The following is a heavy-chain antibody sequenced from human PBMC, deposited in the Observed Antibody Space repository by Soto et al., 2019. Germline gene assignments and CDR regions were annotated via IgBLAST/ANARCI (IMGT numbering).Heavy chain of an antibody. CDR1: GFMFGSYA. V-gene: IGHV3-23*01. CDR3: AKDLLSSYYYGMDA. Sequence: EVQLLESGGGLVQPGGSLRLSCAASGFMFGSYAMSWVRQAPGKGLEWVSGISGSGTDTYYADAVKGRVTISRDNVKNTLYLQMNGLRAEDTAIYYCAKDLLSSYYYGMDAWGQGTTVTVSS. J-gene: IGHJ6*02. D-gene: IGHD3-10*01. CDR2: ISGSGTDT.